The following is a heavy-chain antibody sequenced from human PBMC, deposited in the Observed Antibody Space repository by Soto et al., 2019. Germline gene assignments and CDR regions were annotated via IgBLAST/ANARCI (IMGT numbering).Heavy chain of an antibody. CDR3: ARLGYSSLTQNWFDP. J-gene: IGHJ5*02. V-gene: IGHV4-31*03. Sequence: PSETLSLTCTVSGGSISSGGYYWSWIRQHPGKGLEWIGYIYYSGSTYYNPSLKSRVTISVDTSKNQFSLKLSSVTAADTAVYYCARLGYSSLTQNWFDPSGQGTLVTVSS. CDR2: IYYSGST. D-gene: IGHD6-13*01. CDR1: GGSISSGGYY.